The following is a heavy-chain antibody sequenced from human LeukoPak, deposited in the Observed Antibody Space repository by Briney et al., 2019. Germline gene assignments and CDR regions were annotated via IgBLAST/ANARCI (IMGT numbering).Heavy chain of an antibody. V-gene: IGHV4-34*01. Sequence: KSGGSLRLSCAVYGGSFSGYYWRWIRQPPGKGLEWIGEINHSGSTNYNPSLKSRVTISVDTSKNQLSLKMSSVTAADTAVYYCTITTGTTLGLMDYWGQGTLVTVSS. CDR3: TITTGTTLGLMDY. J-gene: IGHJ4*02. CDR1: GGSFSGYY. CDR2: INHSGST. D-gene: IGHD1-1*01.